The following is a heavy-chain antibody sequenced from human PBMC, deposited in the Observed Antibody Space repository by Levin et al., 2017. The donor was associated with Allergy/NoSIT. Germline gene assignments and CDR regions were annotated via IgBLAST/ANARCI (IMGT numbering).Heavy chain of an antibody. CDR2: IRSKANFYAT. J-gene: IGHJ4*02. CDR3: TKGYYDSSAYYDN. D-gene: IGHD3-22*01. V-gene: IGHV3-73*01. Sequence: PGGSLRLSCAASGFSFSGSAMHWVRQASGKGLEWVGRIRSKANFYATAYAASVTGRFTISRDDSKNTAYLQMNSLKTEDTAVYYCTKGYYDSSAYYDNWGQGTLVTVSS. CDR1: GFSFSGSA.